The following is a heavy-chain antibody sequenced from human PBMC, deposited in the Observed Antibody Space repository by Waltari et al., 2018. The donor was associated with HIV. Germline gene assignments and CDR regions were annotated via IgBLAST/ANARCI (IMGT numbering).Heavy chain of an antibody. CDR3: AGARIAARQGGYFDY. J-gene: IGHJ4*02. Sequence: VQPGRSLRLSCAASGFTFSSYGMHWVRQAPGKGLEWVAVISYDGSNKYFADSVKGRFTISRDNSKNTLYLQMNSLRAEDTAVYYCAGARIAARQGGYFDYWGQGTLVTVSS. V-gene: IGHV3-30*03. CDR2: ISYDGSNK. D-gene: IGHD6-6*01. CDR1: GFTFSSYG.